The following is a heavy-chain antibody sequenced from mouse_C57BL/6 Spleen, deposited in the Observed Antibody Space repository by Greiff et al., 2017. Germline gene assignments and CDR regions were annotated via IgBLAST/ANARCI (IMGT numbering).Heavy chain of an antibody. V-gene: IGHV7-3*01. CDR2: IRNKANGYTT. Sequence: VQLKESGGGLVQPGGSLSLSCAASGFTFTDYYMSWVRQPPGKALEWLGFIRNKANGYTTEYSASVKGRFTISRDNSQSILYLQMNALRAEDSATYYCASPLYDGCAMDYWGQGTSVTVSS. D-gene: IGHD2-3*01. CDR3: ASPLYDGCAMDY. J-gene: IGHJ4*01. CDR1: GFTFTDYY.